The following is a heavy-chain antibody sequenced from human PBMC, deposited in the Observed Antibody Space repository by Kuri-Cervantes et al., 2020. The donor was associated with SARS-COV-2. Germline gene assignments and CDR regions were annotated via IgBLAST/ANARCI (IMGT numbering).Heavy chain of an antibody. CDR1: GFTFSSYA. CDR2: ISGSGGST. Sequence: GESLKISCAASGFTFSSYAMGWVRQAPGKGLEWVSAISGSGGSTYYADSVKGRFTISRDNSKNTLYLQMNSLRAEDTAVYYCAKATVRFLEWLQYYYYYGMDVWGQGTTVTVSS. D-gene: IGHD3-3*01. V-gene: IGHV3-23*01. CDR3: AKATVRFLEWLQYYYYYGMDV. J-gene: IGHJ6*02.